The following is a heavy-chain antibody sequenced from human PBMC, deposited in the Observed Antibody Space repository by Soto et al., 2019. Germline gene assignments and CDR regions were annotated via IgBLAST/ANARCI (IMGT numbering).Heavy chain of an antibody. CDR3: ARDVAHGYTENV. D-gene: IGHD5-18*01. Sequence: SETLSLTCTVSGGSVGSGEYYYSWIRQPPGKGLEWIGYIYDGGITNYTPSLKGRVTMSLDRSNNQVSLKLSSVTAADTAVYFCARDVAHGYTENVWGQGTMVTV. CDR1: GGSVGSGEYY. V-gene: IGHV4-30-4*01. J-gene: IGHJ3*01. CDR2: IYDGGIT.